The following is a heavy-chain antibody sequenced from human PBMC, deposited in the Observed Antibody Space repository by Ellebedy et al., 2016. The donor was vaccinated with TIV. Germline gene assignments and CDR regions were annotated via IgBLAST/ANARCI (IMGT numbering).Heavy chain of an antibody. CDR3: SRSTTGTTFAFDI. Sequence: SGPTLVXPTQTLTLTCTFSGFPLSTRGMCVSWIRQPPGKALEWLALIDWDDDKYYTAPLKTRLTISKDTSKNQVVLTMTNMDPVDTATYYCSRSTTGTTFAFDIWGQGTMVTVSS. D-gene: IGHD1-1*01. J-gene: IGHJ3*02. V-gene: IGHV2-70*01. CDR2: IDWDDDK. CDR1: GFPLSTRGMC.